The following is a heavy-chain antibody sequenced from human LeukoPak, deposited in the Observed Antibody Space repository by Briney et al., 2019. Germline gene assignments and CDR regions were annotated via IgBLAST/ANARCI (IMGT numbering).Heavy chain of an antibody. Sequence: GGSLRLSCVASGFTFSSYAMSWVRQSPGKGLEWVSGISGGSGNTEYADSVKGRFTISRDNSKSTLYLQMNSLRAEDTAVYYCAKFYDILAGYFDYWGQGTLVTVSS. CDR1: GFTFSSYA. J-gene: IGHJ4*02. CDR3: AKFYDILAGYFDY. CDR2: ISGGSGNT. D-gene: IGHD3-9*01. V-gene: IGHV3-23*01.